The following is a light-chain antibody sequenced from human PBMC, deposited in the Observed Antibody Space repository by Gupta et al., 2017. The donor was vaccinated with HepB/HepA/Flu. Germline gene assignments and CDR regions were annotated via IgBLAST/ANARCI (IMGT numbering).Light chain of an antibody. V-gene: IGLV3-1*01. CDR2: QDN. CDR3: QAWDSSTAVV. Sequence: SYELTQPPSVSVSPGQTASITCSGDKLGDKYACWYQQKPGQSPVLVIYQDNKRPSGIPERFSGSNSGNTATLTISGTQEMDEADYYCQAWDSSTAVVFGGGTKLTAL. CDR1: KLGDKY. J-gene: IGLJ2*01.